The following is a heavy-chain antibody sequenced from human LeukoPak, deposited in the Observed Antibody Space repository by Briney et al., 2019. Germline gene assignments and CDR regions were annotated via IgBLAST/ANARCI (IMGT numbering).Heavy chain of an antibody. CDR2: IYAGGDT. Sequence: GGSLRLSCAASGFTVSNSYINWARQAPGKGLEWVSIIYAGGDTYYADSVRGRFIISRDNSENTVYLQMNSLRAEDTAVYFCARPPGLAGLYSYYYGVDVWGQGTTVTVSS. CDR3: ARPPGLAGLYSYYYGVDV. V-gene: IGHV3-66*04. CDR1: GFTVSNSY. D-gene: IGHD6-19*01. J-gene: IGHJ6*02.